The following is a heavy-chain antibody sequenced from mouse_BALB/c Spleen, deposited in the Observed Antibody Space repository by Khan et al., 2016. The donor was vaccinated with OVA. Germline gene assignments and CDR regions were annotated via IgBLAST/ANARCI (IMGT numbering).Heavy chain of an antibody. CDR2: ISDGASYT. CDR3: VRGFYGDPFAY. D-gene: IGHD2-13*01. J-gene: IGHJ3*01. CDR1: GFPFSDYY. V-gene: IGHV5-4*02. Sequence: EVELVESGGGLVKPGGSLTLSCAASGFPFSDYYMYWVRQTPEKRLEWVATISDGASYTYYQDSVRGRFTISRDDAENNLYLQMSSLKSEDTAISYCVRGFYGDPFAYWGQGTRVTVSA.